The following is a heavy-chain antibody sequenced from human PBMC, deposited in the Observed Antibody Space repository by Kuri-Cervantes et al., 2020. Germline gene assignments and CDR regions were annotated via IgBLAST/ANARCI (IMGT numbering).Heavy chain of an antibody. J-gene: IGHJ4*02. CDR3: ARVFGGTLEDHYDRSGYYDY. CDR2: INWNGVST. V-gene: IGHV3-20*04. Sequence: GGSLRLSCIASGFNINDYGMTWVRQVPGKGLECVSGINWNGVSTGYVDSVEGRFTISRDNAKNSLYLQMNSLRVEDTALYYCARVFGGTLEDHYDRSGYYDYWGQGTLVTVSS. CDR1: GFNINDYG. D-gene: IGHD3-22*01.